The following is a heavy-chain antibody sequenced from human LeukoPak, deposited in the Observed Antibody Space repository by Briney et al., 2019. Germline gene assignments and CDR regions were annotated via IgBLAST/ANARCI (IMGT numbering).Heavy chain of an antibody. V-gene: IGHV3-30*18. CDR1: GFTFSDYY. J-gene: IGHJ4*02. CDR3: AKARYDGEVMIAATDY. CDR2: ISYDGSNK. D-gene: IGHD2-15*01. Sequence: GGSLRLSCAASGFTFSDYYMSWIRQAPGKGLEWVAFISYDGSNKYYADSVKGRFTISRDNSKNTLYLQMNNLRADDTAVYYCAKARYDGEVMIAATDYWGQGTLVTVSP.